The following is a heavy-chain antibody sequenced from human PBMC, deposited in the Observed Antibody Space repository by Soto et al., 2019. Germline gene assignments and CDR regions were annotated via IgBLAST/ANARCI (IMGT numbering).Heavy chain of an antibody. Sequence: SETLSLTCTVPGGSISSSSYYWGWIRQPPGKGLEWIGSIYYSGSTYYNPSLKSRVTISVDTSKNQFSLKLSSVTAADTAVYYCARLPRGAAAGPDSAYYYYYGMDVWGQGTTVTVSS. D-gene: IGHD6-13*01. V-gene: IGHV4-39*01. J-gene: IGHJ6*02. CDR3: ARLPRGAAAGPDSAYYYYYGMDV. CDR2: IYYSGST. CDR1: GGSISSSSYY.